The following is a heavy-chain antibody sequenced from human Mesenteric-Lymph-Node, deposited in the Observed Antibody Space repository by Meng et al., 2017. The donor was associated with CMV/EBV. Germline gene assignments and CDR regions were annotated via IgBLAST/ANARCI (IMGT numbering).Heavy chain of an antibody. D-gene: IGHD6-6*01. V-gene: IGHV3-48*04. CDR1: GFTFSSYS. CDR2: ISSTSSTI. Sequence: GGSLRLSCAASGFTFSSYSMNWVRQAPGKGLQWVSYISSTSSTIYYADSVKGRFTISRDNAKNSLYLQMNSLRAEDTAVYYCARGPMLYSSSSYFDYWGQGTLVTVSS. CDR3: ARGPMLYSSSSYFDY. J-gene: IGHJ4*02.